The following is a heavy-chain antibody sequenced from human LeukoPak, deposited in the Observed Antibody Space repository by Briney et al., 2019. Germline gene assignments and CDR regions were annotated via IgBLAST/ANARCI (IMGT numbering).Heavy chain of an antibody. D-gene: IGHD5-18*01. CDR2: INPSGGST. CDR1: GYTFTSYY. J-gene: IGHJ5*02. V-gene: IGHV1-46*01. CDR3: ARDVNTAMVTLDFDP. Sequence: ASVKVSCKASGYTFTSYYMHWVRQAPGQGLEWMGIINPSGGSTSYAQKFQGRVTMTRDMSTSTVYMELSSLRSEDTAVYYCARDVNTAMVTLDFDPWGHGTLVTVSS.